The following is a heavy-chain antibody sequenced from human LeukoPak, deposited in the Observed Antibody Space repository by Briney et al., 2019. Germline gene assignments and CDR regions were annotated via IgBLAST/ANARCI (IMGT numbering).Heavy chain of an antibody. CDR1: GYTFTSYG. D-gene: IGHD3-10*02. CDR3: ARDGVFGELNTYFDY. Sequence: ASVKVSCKASGYTFTSYGISWVRQAPGQGLEWMGWISAYNGNTNYAQKLQGRVTMTTDTSTSTAYMELRSLRSDDTAVYYCARDGVFGELNTYFDYWGQGTLVTVSS. CDR2: ISAYNGNT. J-gene: IGHJ4*02. V-gene: IGHV1-18*01.